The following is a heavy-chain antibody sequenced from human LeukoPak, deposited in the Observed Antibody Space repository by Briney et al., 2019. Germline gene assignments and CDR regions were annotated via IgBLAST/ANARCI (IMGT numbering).Heavy chain of an antibody. CDR3: ARDPSKEQLAYNWFDP. CDR1: GFTFSSYW. Sequence: GGSLRLSCAASGFTFSSYWMSWVRQAPGKGLEWVANIKQDGSEKYYVDSVKGRFTISRDNAKNSLYLQMNSLRAGDTAVYYCARDPSKEQLAYNWFDPWGQGTLVTVSS. CDR2: IKQDGSEK. V-gene: IGHV3-7*01. D-gene: IGHD6-13*01. J-gene: IGHJ5*02.